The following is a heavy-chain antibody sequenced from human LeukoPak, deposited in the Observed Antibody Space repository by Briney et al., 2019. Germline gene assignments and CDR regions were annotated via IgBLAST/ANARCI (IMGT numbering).Heavy chain of an antibody. V-gene: IGHV1-46*01. J-gene: IGHJ6*03. CDR3: ARVIAAAINYYYYYYMDV. CDR1: GYTFTSYY. CDR2: INPSGGST. D-gene: IGHD2-15*01. Sequence: ASVKVSCKASGYTFTSYYMHWVRQAPGQGLEWMGIINPSGGSTSYAQKFQGRVTMTRDTSISTAYMELSRLRSDDTAVYYCARVIAAAINYYYYYYMDVWGKGTTVTVSS.